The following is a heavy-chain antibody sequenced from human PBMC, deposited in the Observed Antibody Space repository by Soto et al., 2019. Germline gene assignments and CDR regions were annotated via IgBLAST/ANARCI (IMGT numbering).Heavy chain of an antibody. CDR1: GLTFRSYW. V-gene: IGHV3-74*03. Sequence: EVQLVESGGGLVQPGESLRLSCAASGLTFRSYWMHWVRQAPGKGLVWVSRINTDGSVAMYVDSVKGRFTISRDNAKNTMYLHMISLRAEETAVYYCVRDMQVWRRASWGQGTLVTVSS. J-gene: IGHJ5*02. CDR3: VRDMQVWRRAS. D-gene: IGHD2-2*01. CDR2: INTDGSVA.